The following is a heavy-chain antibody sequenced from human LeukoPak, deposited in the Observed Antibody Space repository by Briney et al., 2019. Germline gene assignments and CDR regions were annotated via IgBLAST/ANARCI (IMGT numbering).Heavy chain of an antibody. J-gene: IGHJ4*02. CDR2: IIPIFDTA. D-gene: IGHD3-22*01. CDR3: AREGSSGYYFDY. Sequence: SVKVSCKASGGTLSGYAISWVRQTPGQGVGWMGGIIPIFDTANYAQKFQGRVTITTDESTSTAYMELSSLRSEDTAVYYCAREGSSGYYFDYWGQGTLVTVSS. CDR1: GGTLSGYA. V-gene: IGHV1-69*05.